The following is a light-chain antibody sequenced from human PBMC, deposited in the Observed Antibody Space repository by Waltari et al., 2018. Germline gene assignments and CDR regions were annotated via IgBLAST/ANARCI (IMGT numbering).Light chain of an antibody. CDR2: LSF. V-gene: IGKV2-28*01. CDR3: MQALHTPPT. CDR1: QSLLHSDGYNY. Sequence: EIVMTQSPLSLPVTPGEPASISCRSSQSLLHSDGYNYLNWYLQKPGQSPQLLIYLSFISASGVPDRLTGSGAGTAFTLKISRVEAEDVGFYYCMQALHTPPTFGQGTRAEIK. J-gene: IGKJ1*01.